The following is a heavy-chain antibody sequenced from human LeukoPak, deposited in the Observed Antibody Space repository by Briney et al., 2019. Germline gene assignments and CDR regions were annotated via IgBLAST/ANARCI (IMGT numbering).Heavy chain of an antibody. CDR2: IGSTSSNI. Sequence: GGSLRLSCTGSGFTFSTYTMNWVRQAPGKGLEWVASIGSTSSNINYADSVEGRFTISRDNAKNSLYLQMNSLRVEDTAVYYCVRVGTSFDIWGQGTMVTVSS. V-gene: IGHV3-48*01. D-gene: IGHD7-27*01. CDR1: GFTFSTYT. CDR3: VRVGTSFDI. J-gene: IGHJ3*02.